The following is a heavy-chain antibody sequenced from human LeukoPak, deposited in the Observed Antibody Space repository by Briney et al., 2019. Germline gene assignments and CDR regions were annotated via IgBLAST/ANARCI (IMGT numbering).Heavy chain of an antibody. CDR3: AASGFGFGELPSYFYYYMDV. J-gene: IGHJ6*03. V-gene: IGHV1-58*02. CDR1: GFTFTRSA. CDR2: IVVGSGNT. Sequence: ASVKVSCKASGFTFTRSAMQWVRQARGQRLEWIGWIVVGSGNTKYAQKFQERVTITKDMSTGTAYMELSSLRSEDTAVYYCAASGFGFGELPSYFYYYMDVWGKGTTVTISS. D-gene: IGHD3-10*01.